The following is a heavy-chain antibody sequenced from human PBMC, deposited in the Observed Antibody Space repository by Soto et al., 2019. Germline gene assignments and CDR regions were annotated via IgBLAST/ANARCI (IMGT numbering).Heavy chain of an antibody. J-gene: IGHJ3*01. CDR3: ARDPFDYRDSSGYEGAFDV. D-gene: IGHD3-22*01. CDR2: ITWASSYI. CDR1: GFTVGSFS. Sequence: PGGSLRLSCVASGFTVGSFSMNWVRQAPGKGLEWVASITWASSYINYADSVEGRFTISRDNGKNSLYLQMSGLRDEDTAVYYCARDPFDYRDSSGYEGAFDVWGQGTMVTVSS. V-gene: IGHV3-21*01.